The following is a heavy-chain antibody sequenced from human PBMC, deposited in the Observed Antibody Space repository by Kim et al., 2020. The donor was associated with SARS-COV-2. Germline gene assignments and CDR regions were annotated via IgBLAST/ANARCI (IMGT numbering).Heavy chain of an antibody. V-gene: IGHV4-34*01. CDR2: GST. Sequence: GSTNYNRTSKSRVTISVDTSQNQFARKLSAVTAADTAVYYCARATRGFDYWGQGTLVTVSS. CDR3: ARATRGFDY. J-gene: IGHJ4*02.